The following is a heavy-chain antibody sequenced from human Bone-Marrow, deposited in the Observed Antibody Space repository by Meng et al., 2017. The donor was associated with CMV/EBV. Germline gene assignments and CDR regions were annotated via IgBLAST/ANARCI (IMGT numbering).Heavy chain of an antibody. CDR3: ASSTGARYCGNRGCYSDYFYYGMDV. V-gene: IGHV3-73*01. CDR1: GFTFSGSA. J-gene: IGHJ6*02. Sequence: GGSLRLSCAASGFTFSGSAMHWVRQASGEGLEWVGRIRSKANSYETSYAASVKGRFTISRDDSKNTAYLQMNSLESEDTAVYYCASSTGARYCGNRGCYSDYFYYGMDVWGQGTTVTVSS. CDR2: IRSKANSYET. D-gene: IGHD2-15*01.